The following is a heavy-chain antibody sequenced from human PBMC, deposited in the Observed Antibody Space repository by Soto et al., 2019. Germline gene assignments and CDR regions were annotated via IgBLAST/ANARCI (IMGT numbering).Heavy chain of an antibody. CDR3: ATLNTGSIRYYYYGMDV. D-gene: IGHD5-18*01. V-gene: IGHV3-48*02. Sequence: GGSLRLSCAASGFTFSSYSMNWVRQAPGKGLEWVSYISSSSSTIYYADSVKGRFTISRDNAKNSLYLQMSSLRDEDTAVYYCATLNTGSIRYYYYGMDVWGQGTTVTVSS. J-gene: IGHJ6*02. CDR2: ISSSSSTI. CDR1: GFTFSSYS.